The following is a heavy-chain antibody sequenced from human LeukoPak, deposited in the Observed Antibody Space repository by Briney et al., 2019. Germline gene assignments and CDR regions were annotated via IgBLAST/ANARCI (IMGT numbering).Heavy chain of an antibody. J-gene: IGHJ4*02. CDR1: GYTFTSYY. V-gene: IGHV1-46*01. Sequence: ASVKVSCKASGYTFTSYYMHWVRQAPGQGLEWMGIINPSGGSTSYAQKFQGRVTMARDTSTSTVYMELSSLRSEDTAVYYCARASASYGCDYWGQGTLVTVSS. CDR3: ARASASYGCDY. D-gene: IGHD5-18*01. CDR2: INPSGGST.